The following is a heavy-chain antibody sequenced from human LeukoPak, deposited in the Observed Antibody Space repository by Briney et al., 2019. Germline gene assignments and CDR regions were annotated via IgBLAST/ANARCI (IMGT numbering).Heavy chain of an antibody. D-gene: IGHD3-16*01. J-gene: IGHJ5*02. Sequence: GVLRLSCAASGFTFSSYSMNWVRQAPGKGLEWVSSISSSSSYTYYADSVKGRFTISRDNAKNSLYLQMNSLRAEDTAVYYCARDSGGSNSGWFDPWGQGTLVTVSS. CDR2: ISSSSSYT. CDR3: ARDSGGSNSGWFDP. CDR1: GFTFSSYS. V-gene: IGHV3-21*01.